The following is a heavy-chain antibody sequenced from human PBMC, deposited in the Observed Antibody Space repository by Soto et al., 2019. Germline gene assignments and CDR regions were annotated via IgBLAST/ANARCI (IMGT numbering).Heavy chain of an antibody. V-gene: IGHV1-3*01. Sequence: ASVKVSCKASGYSFTSYAMHWVRQAPGQRLEWMGWINAGNGNTKYSQKFQGRVTITRDTSASTAYMELSSLRSEDTAVYYCARDRHYDFWSGYSRFGNYFDYWGQGTLVTVSS. CDR1: GYSFTSYA. D-gene: IGHD3-3*01. J-gene: IGHJ4*02. CDR2: INAGNGNT. CDR3: ARDRHYDFWSGYSRFGNYFDY.